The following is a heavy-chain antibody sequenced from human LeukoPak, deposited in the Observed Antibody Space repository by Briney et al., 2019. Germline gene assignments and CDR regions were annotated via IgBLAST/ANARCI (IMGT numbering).Heavy chain of an antibody. D-gene: IGHD3-3*01. CDR2: IYYSGST. Sequence: SETLSLTCTVSGGSISSSSYYWGWIRQSPGKGLEWIGSIYYSGSTYYNPSLKSRVTISVDTSKNQFSLKLNSVTAADTAVYYCARRERFLEGLWVSWGQGTLVTVSS. V-gene: IGHV4-39*01. J-gene: IGHJ5*02. CDR1: GGSISSSSYY. CDR3: ARRERFLEGLWVS.